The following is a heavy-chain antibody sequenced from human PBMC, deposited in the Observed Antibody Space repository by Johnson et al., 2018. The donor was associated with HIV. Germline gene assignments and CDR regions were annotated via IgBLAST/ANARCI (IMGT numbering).Heavy chain of an antibody. J-gene: IGHJ3*02. CDR3: AKRVPSKQLVDAFDI. Sequence: VQLVESGGGVVQPGRSLRLACPVSGFIFTNFAMHWVRQAPGKGLEWVAVVSYDGSTAFYADSVKGRFTISRDNAKNSLYLQMNSLRAEDTAVYYCAKRVPSKQLVDAFDIWGQGTMVTVSS. V-gene: IGHV3-30-3*02. CDR2: VSYDGSTA. CDR1: GFIFTNFA. D-gene: IGHD6-6*01.